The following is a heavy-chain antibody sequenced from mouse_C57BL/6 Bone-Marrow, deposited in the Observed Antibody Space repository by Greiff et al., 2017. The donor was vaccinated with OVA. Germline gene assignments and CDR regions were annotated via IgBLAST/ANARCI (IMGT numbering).Heavy chain of an antibody. CDR3: ARRRESYYYGSSPRWYFDV. D-gene: IGHD1-1*01. J-gene: IGHJ1*03. V-gene: IGHV1-82*01. Sequence: VQVVESGPELVKPGASVKISCKASGYAFSSSWMNWVKQRPGKGLEWIGRIYPGDGDTNYNGKFKGKATLTADKSSSTAYMQLSSLTSEDSAVYFCARRRESYYYGSSPRWYFDVWGTGTTVTVSS. CDR2: IYPGDGDT. CDR1: GYAFSSSW.